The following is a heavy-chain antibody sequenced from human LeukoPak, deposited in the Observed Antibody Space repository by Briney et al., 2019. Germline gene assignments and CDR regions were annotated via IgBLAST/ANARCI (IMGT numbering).Heavy chain of an antibody. V-gene: IGHV3-33*01. CDR2: IWYDGSSK. J-gene: IGHJ3*02. Sequence: PGGSLRLSCAASGLTFSSYGMQWVRRAPGKGLEWVAVIWYDGSSKYYADSVKGRFTISRDNSKNTLYLQMDSLTAEDTAVYYCARRHFDAFDIWGQGTVVTVSS. CDR3: ARRHFDAFDI. CDR1: GLTFSSYG.